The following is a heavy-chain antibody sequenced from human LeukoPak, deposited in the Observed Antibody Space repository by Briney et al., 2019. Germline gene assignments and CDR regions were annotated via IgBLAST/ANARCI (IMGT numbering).Heavy chain of an antibody. J-gene: IGHJ6*03. Sequence: ASVKVSCKASGYTFTSYAMNWVRQAPGQGLEWMGWINTNTGNPTYAQGFTGRVVFSLDTSVSTAYLQISSLKTEDTAVYYCARDRRWGYYYYYYMDVWGKGTTVTVSS. CDR2: INTNTGNP. CDR3: ARDRRWGYYYYYYMDV. D-gene: IGHD7-27*01. CDR1: GYTFTSYA. V-gene: IGHV7-4-1*02.